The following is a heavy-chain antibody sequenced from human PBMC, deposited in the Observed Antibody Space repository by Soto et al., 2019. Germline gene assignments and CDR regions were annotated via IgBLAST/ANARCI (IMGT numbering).Heavy chain of an antibody. CDR2: INAGNGNT. J-gene: IGHJ5*02. CDR1: GYTFTSYA. CDR3: ARDMRYYGSGSQNWVDP. V-gene: IGHV1-3*01. Sequence: QVQLVQSGAEVKKPGASVKVSCKASGYTFTSYAMHWVRQAPGQRLEWMGWINAGNGNTKYSQKFQGRVTITRDTSASTAYMELSSLRSEDTAVYYCARDMRYYGSGSQNWVDPGGQGTLVTVAS. D-gene: IGHD3-10*01.